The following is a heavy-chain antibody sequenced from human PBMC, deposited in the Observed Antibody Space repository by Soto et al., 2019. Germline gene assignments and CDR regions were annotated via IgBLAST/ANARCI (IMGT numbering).Heavy chain of an antibody. D-gene: IGHD3-22*01. Sequence: EVQLVETGGGLVQPGGSLRLSCAASGLTVSRNYMSWVRQAPWTGLEWVSVIYGGDDTYYADSVKGRFTISRDNSKNTLYLQMNSLRVEDTAVYYCARRGYEYESSGYYPLFDYWGQGILVTVSS. CDR3: ARRGYEYESSGYYPLFDY. V-gene: IGHV3-53*02. CDR1: GLTVSRNY. CDR2: IYGGDDT. J-gene: IGHJ4*02.